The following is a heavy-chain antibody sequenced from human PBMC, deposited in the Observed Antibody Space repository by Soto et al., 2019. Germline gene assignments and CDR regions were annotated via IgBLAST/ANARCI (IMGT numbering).Heavy chain of an antibody. D-gene: IGHD3-10*01. J-gene: IGHJ6*02. CDR1: GDSISSRSYY. Sequence: SETLSLTCTVTGDSISSRSYYWGWIRQPPGKGLEWIGSIYYSGSTYNNPSLRSRVTISVDTSKNQFSLKLSSVTAADTAVYYCARPISGNGMDVWGQGTTVTVSS. V-gene: IGHV4-39*01. CDR2: IYYSGST. CDR3: ARPISGNGMDV.